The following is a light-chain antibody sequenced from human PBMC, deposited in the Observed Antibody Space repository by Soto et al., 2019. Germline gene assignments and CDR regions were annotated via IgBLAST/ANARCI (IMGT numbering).Light chain of an antibody. CDR3: GSWDGSLNTYV. V-gene: IGLV1-51*01. CDR1: SSNIGNYY. CDR2: ASD. J-gene: IGLJ1*01. Sequence: QSVLTQPPSVSAAPGQKVTISCSGGSSNIGNYYVSWYQQLPGVAPKLLIFASDKRPSGIPDRFSGSQSGASGTLDITGLQTGDEADYYCGSWDGSLNTYVFGTGTKFTVL.